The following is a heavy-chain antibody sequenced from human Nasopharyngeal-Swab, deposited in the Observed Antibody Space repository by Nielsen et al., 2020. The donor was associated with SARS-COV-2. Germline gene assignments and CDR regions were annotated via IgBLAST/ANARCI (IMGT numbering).Heavy chain of an antibody. CDR3: ARGVVVRARRSSYYFDY. D-gene: IGHD3-10*01. J-gene: IGHJ4*02. CDR2: IYSGGST. CDR1: GFTVSSNY. Sequence: GESLKLSCAASGFTVSSNYMSWVRQAPGKGLEWVSVIYSGGSTYYADSVKGRFTISRDNSKNTLYLQMNSLRAEDTAVYYCARGVVVRARRSSYYFDYWGQGTLVTVSS. V-gene: IGHV3-66*01.